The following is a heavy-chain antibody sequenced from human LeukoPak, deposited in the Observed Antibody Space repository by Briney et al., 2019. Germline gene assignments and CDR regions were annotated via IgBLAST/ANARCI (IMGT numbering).Heavy chain of an antibody. J-gene: IGHJ5*02. CDR1: VFTFSSYG. CDR3: ARSKGIAAAISNWFDP. V-gene: IGHV3-33*01. Sequence: GRSLRLSCAASVFTFSSYGMHCVRQAPVKGLECVAVIWYDGSNKYYADSVKGRFTISRDNSKNTLYLQMNSLRAEDTAVYYCARSKGIAAAISNWFDPWGQGTLVTVSS. CDR2: IWYDGSNK. D-gene: IGHD6-13*01.